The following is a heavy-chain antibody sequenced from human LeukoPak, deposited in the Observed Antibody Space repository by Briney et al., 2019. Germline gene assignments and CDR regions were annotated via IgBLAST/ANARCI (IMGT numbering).Heavy chain of an antibody. Sequence: GGSLRLSCAASGFTFSSYSMNWVRQAPGKGLEWVSSISSSSSYIYYADSVKGRFTISRDNAKNSLYLQMNSLRAEDTAVYYCARDLGYDSSGYCSDYWGQGTLVTVSS. J-gene: IGHJ4*02. CDR3: ARDLGYDSSGYCSDY. D-gene: IGHD3-22*01. CDR1: GFTFSSYS. CDR2: ISSSSSYI. V-gene: IGHV3-21*01.